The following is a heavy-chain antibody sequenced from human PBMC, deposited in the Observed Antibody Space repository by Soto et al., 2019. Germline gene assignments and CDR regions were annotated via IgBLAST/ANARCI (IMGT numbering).Heavy chain of an antibody. D-gene: IGHD6-13*01. V-gene: IGHV1-8*01. J-gene: IGHJ5*02. CDR3: ARTSLAAAGMFDP. Sequence: QVQLVQSGAEVKKPGASVKVSCKASGYTFTSYDINWVRQATGQGLEWMGWMNPNSGNSGYAQKFQGRVTMTRNTSISTAYMEMSSLRSEDTAVYYCARTSLAAAGMFDPWGQGTLVTVSS. CDR1: GYTFTSYD. CDR2: MNPNSGNS.